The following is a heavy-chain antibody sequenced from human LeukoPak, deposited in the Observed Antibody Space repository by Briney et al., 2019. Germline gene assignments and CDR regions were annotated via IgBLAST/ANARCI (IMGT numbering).Heavy chain of an antibody. CDR3: ARGPWYDFWSGYYTRFDY. D-gene: IGHD3-3*01. V-gene: IGHV4-34*01. Sequence: PSETLSLTCAAYGGSFSGYYWSWIRQPPGKGLEWIGEINHSGSTNYNPSLKSRVTISVDTSKNQFSLKLSSVTAADTAVYYCARGPWYDFWSGYYTRFDYWGQGTLVTVSS. CDR1: GGSFSGYY. CDR2: INHSGST. J-gene: IGHJ4*02.